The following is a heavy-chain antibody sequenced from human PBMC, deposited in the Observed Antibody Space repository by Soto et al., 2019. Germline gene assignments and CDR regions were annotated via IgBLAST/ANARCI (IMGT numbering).Heavy chain of an antibody. V-gene: IGHV3-30-3*01. CDR3: ATDIHATWLLNS. D-gene: IGHD2-2*02. Sequence: AETLSLTCAVSGVTFSGKTRYWVRQAPGKGLEWVALIPPGASQIYYADSVKGRFTISRNNSKNTLYLQMDSLRAEDTSLYLCATDIHATWLLNSWGQGTLVTVSS. CDR2: IPPGASQI. CDR1: GVTFSGKT. J-gene: IGHJ4*02.